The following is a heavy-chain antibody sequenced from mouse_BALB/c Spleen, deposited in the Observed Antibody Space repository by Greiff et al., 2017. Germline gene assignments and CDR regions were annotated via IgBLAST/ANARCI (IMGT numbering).Heavy chain of an antibody. CDR3: ARTYYYGSSYYFDY. J-gene: IGHJ2*01. CDR1: GYSITSGY. V-gene: IGHV3-8*02. Sequence: EVQVVESGPSLVKPSQTLSLTCSVTGYSITSGYWNWVRKFPGNKLEYMGYISYSGSTYYNPSLKSRISITPDTSKNQYYLQLNSVTTEDTATYYCARTYYYGSSYYFDYWGQGTTLTVSS. D-gene: IGHD1-1*01. CDR2: ISYSGST.